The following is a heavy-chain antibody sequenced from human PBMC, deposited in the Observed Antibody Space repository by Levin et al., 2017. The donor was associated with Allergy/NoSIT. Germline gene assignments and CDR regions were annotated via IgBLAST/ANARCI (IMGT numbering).Heavy chain of an antibody. CDR2: IYSGGST. CDR3: AGALRDDYGDYFDY. D-gene: IGHD4-17*01. V-gene: IGHV3-66*01. J-gene: IGHJ4*02. Sequence: RSGGSLRLSCAASGFTVSSKYMSWVRQAPGKGLEWVSVIYSGGSTYYADSVKGRFTISRDNSKNTLYLQMNSLRAEDTAVYYCAGALRDDYGDYFDYWGQGTLVTVSS. CDR1: GFTVSSKY.